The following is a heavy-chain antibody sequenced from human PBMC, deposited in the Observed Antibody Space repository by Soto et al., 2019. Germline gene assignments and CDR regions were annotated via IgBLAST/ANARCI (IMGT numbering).Heavy chain of an antibody. D-gene: IGHD3-16*01. Sequence: GASVKFSCKASGYSFTNNDVTWVRQATGQGLEWMGLMNPGSGDTGYAQKFQGRVTMTRDISIATAYMELSSLRSDDTAIYYCARMATFGSLNWFDPWGQGTLVTVSS. CDR1: GYSFTNND. J-gene: IGHJ5*02. CDR2: MNPGSGDT. V-gene: IGHV1-8*01. CDR3: ARMATFGSLNWFDP.